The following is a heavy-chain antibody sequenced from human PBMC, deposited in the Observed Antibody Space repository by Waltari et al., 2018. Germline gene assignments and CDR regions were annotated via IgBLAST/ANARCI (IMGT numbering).Heavy chain of an antibody. CDR3: AKDGGPTVVTGDAFDI. CDR2: TYYRSKWFN. Sequence: QLQLQQSGPGLLKASQTLSLTCAISGDSVSSNSAAWNWIRQSPSRGLEWLGRTYYRSKWFNDYATSVKGRININPDTSKNQFSLQLKSVTPEDTAVYYCAKDGGPTVVTGDAFDIWGQGTMVTVSS. V-gene: IGHV6-1*01. J-gene: IGHJ3*02. D-gene: IGHD4-17*01. CDR1: GDSVSSNSAA.